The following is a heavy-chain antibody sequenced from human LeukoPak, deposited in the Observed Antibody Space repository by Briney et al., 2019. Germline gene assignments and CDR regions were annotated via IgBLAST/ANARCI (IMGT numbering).Heavy chain of an antibody. CDR2: ISGSGGST. Sequence: GGSLRLSCAASGFTFSSYAMSGVRQAPGKGLEWVSGISGSGGSTYYADSVKGRFTIPRDNSKNTLDLQMNSLRAEDTAVYYCARRRSGGSYDYWGQGTLVTVSS. J-gene: IGHJ4*02. V-gene: IGHV3-23*01. CDR3: ARRRSGGSYDY. CDR1: GFTFSSYA. D-gene: IGHD3-16*01.